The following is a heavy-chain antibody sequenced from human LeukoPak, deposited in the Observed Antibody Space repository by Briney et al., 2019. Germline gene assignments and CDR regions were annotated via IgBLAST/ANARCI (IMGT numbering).Heavy chain of an antibody. CDR2: INPNSGGT. D-gene: IGHD6-19*01. Sequence: ASVKVSCKASGSTFTGYYMHWVRQAPGQGLEWMGWINPNSGGTNCAQTFQGRVTLTRDTSISTAYLELSSLTSDDTAVYFCARQGSNSSGWYPVDDWGQGTLVTVSS. CDR1: GSTFTGYY. CDR3: ARQGSNSSGWYPVDD. V-gene: IGHV1-2*02. J-gene: IGHJ4*02.